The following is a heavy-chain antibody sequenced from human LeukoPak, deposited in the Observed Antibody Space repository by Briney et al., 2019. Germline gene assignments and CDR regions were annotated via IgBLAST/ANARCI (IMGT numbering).Heavy chain of an antibody. CDR3: ARVAHGYLDY. D-gene: IGHD5-12*01. Sequence: PSETLSLTCTVSGGSISSSSYYWGWIRQPPGKGLEWIGSIYYSGSTYYNPSLKSRVTISVDTSKNQFSLKLSSVTAADTAVYYCARVAHGYLDYWGQGTLVTVSS. V-gene: IGHV4-39*01. CDR2: IYYSGST. CDR1: GGSISSSSYY. J-gene: IGHJ4*02.